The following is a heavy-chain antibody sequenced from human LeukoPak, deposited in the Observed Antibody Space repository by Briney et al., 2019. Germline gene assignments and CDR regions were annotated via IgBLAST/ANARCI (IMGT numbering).Heavy chain of an antibody. CDR2: ISGSGGST. D-gene: IGHD5-12*01. CDR1: GFTFSSYA. V-gene: IGHV3-23*01. CDR3: AKDTVHGGYADY. Sequence: GGSLRLSCAASGFTFSSYAMNWVRQAPGKGLEGVSGISGSGGSTYYADSVKGRFTISRDNSKNTLYLQMSSLRAEDTAVYFCAKDTVHGGYADYWGQGTLVTVSS. J-gene: IGHJ4*02.